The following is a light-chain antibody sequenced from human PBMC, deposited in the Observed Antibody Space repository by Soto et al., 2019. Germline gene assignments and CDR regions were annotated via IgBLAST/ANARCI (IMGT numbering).Light chain of an antibody. CDR1: QSISNW. CDR3: QQYDSYSYT. CDR2: KAS. V-gene: IGKV1-5*03. J-gene: IGKJ2*01. Sequence: DIPMTQSPPTLSASVGDRVTITCRASQSISNWLAWYQQKPGKAPKLLIHKASSLESGVPSRFSGSGSGTEFTLTISSLQPDDFATYYCQQYDSYSYTFGQGTKLEIK.